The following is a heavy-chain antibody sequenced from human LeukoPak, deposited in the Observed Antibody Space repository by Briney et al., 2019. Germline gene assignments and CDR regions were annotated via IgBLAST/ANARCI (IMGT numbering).Heavy chain of an antibody. V-gene: IGHV3-33*08. J-gene: IGHJ4*02. D-gene: IGHD3-9*01. CDR3: ARLHYDVLTGPFDY. CDR1: GFTFSGYA. CDR2: IWYDGSNK. Sequence: PGGSLRLSCAASGFTFSGYAMHWVRQAPGKGLEWVAVIWYDGSNKYYADSVKGRFTISRDNSKNTLWLQMNSLRAEDTAVYYCARLHYDVLTGPFDYWGQGTLVTVSS.